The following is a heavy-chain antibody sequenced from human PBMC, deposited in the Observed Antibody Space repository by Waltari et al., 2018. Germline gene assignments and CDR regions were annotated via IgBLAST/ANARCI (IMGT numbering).Heavy chain of an antibody. CDR1: GGSISSYY. CDR3: ARGQGRYCSGGSCYYFDY. D-gene: IGHD2-15*01. Sequence: QVQLQESGPGLVKPSETLSLTCTVSGGSISSYYWSWIRQPAGKGLEWIWRIYTSGSTNYNPSLKRRVTMSVDTSKNQFSLKLSSVTAADTAVYYCARGQGRYCSGGSCYYFDYWGQGTLVTVSS. J-gene: IGHJ4*02. V-gene: IGHV4-4*07. CDR2: IYTSGST.